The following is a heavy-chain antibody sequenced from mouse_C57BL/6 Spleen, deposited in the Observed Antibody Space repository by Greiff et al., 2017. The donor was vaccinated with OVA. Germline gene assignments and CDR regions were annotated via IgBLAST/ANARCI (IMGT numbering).Heavy chain of an antibody. CDR3: TREGFTTVLVC. Sequence: VQLQQSGAELVRPGASVTLSCKASGYTFTDYEMHWVKQTPVHGLEWIGAIDPETGGTAYNQKFKGKATLTADKSSSTAYMELRSLTSEDSAVYYWTREGFTTVLVCWGEGSTLTVSS. CDR2: IDPETGGT. CDR1: GYTFTDYE. D-gene: IGHD1-1*01. V-gene: IGHV1-15*01. J-gene: IGHJ2*01.